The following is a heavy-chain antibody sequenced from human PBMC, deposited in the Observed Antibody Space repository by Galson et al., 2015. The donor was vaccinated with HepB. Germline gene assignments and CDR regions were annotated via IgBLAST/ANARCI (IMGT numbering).Heavy chain of an antibody. CDR3: ARDRLRYFDWSTGYYYYFDY. CDR1: GGSFSGYY. D-gene: IGHD3-9*01. Sequence: SLTCAVYGGSFSGYYWSWIRRPPGEGLEWIGEINHSGSTNYNPSLKSRVTISVDTSKNQFSLKLSSVTAADTAVYYCARDRLRYFDWSTGYYYYFDYWGQGTLVTVSS. CDR2: INHSGST. J-gene: IGHJ4*02. V-gene: IGHV4-34*01.